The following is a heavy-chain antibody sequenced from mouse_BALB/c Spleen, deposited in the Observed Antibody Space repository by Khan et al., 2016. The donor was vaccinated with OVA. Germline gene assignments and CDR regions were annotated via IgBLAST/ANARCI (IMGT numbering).Heavy chain of an antibody. CDR3: ARGSGNSRFAY. V-gene: IGHV1S137*01. CDR1: GYTFTDYA. D-gene: IGHD1-3*01. J-gene: IGHJ3*01. Sequence: QVQLKQSGAELVRPGVSVKISCKGSGYTFTDYAMHWVKQSHAKSLEWIGVISTYYGDADYNQKFKGKATMTVDKSSSTAYMELARLTSEDSGIYSCARGSGNSRFAYWGQGTLVTVSA. CDR2: ISTYYGDA.